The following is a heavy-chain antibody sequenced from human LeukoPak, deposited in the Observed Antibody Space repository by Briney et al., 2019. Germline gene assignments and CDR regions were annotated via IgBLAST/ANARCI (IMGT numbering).Heavy chain of an antibody. CDR3: AKIVVVPAAMDV. CDR2: ISGSGGST. V-gene: IGHV3-23*01. CDR1: GFTFSNYA. D-gene: IGHD2-2*01. Sequence: PGGSLRLSCAASGFTFSNYAMSWVRQAPGKGLEWVSVISGSGGSTYYADSVKGRFTISRDNSKNTLYLQMNSLRAEDTAVYYCAKIVVVPAAMDVWGQGTTVTVSS. J-gene: IGHJ6*02.